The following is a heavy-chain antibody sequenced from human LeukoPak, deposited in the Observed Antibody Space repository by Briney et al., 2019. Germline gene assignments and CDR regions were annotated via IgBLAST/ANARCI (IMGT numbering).Heavy chain of an antibody. V-gene: IGHV4-30-2*01. Sequence: SQTLSLTCTVSGGSISSGGYYWSWIRQPPGKGLEWIGYIYHSGSTYYNPSLKSRATISEDTSKNQFSLRLSSVTAADTAVYYCARNRYFDWLEFDYWGQGILVAVSS. J-gene: IGHJ4*02. CDR3: ARNRYFDWLEFDY. D-gene: IGHD3-9*01. CDR2: IYHSGST. CDR1: GGSISSGGYY.